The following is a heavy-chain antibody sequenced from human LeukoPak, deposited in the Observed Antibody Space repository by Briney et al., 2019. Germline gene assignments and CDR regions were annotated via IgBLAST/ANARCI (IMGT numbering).Heavy chain of an antibody. J-gene: IGHJ6*03. CDR1: GYTFTSYG. Sequence: ASVKVSCKASGYTFTSYGISWVRQAPGQGLEWMGWISAYNGNTNYVQKLQGRVTMTTDTSTSTAYMELRSLRSDDTAVYYCATSQQLVIGRYYYYMDVWGKGTTVTVSS. V-gene: IGHV1-18*01. CDR2: ISAYNGNT. D-gene: IGHD6-13*01. CDR3: ATSQQLVIGRYYYYMDV.